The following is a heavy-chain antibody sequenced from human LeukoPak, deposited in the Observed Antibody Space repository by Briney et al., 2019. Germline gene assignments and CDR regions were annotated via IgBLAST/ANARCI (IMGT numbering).Heavy chain of an antibody. J-gene: IGHJ6*03. CDR1: GGSFSGYY. Sequence: PSETLSLTCAVYGGSFSGYYWSWIRQPPGKGLEWIGEINHSGSTNYNPSLKSRVTISVDTSKNQFSLKLSSVTAADTAVYYCARKGGGFGELGYYYYYYMDVWGKGTTVTISS. D-gene: IGHD3-10*01. CDR3: ARKGGGFGELGYYYYYYMDV. V-gene: IGHV4-34*01. CDR2: INHSGST.